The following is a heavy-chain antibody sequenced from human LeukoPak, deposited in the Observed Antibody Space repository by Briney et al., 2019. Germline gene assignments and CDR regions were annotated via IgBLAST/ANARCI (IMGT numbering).Heavy chain of an antibody. CDR2: IRYDGSNK. J-gene: IGHJ4*02. V-gene: IGHV3-30*02. D-gene: IGHD3-3*01. Sequence: GGSLRLSCAASGFSFSRYDIHWVRQAPGKGLEWVAFIRYDGSNKNYADYVKGRFTISRDNFMSTVYLQMNSLRAEDTAVYYCAKDRQTITIFGVVNTPRANFDYWGQGTLVTVSS. CDR1: GFSFSRYD. CDR3: AKDRQTITIFGVVNTPRANFDY.